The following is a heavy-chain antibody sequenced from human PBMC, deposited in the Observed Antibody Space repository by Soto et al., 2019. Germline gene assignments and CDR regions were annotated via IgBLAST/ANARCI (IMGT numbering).Heavy chain of an antibody. CDR1: GYTFTSYG. V-gene: IGHV1-18*01. D-gene: IGHD6-13*01. CDR2: ISAYNGNT. J-gene: IGHJ4*02. Sequence: QVQLVQSGAEVKKPGASVKVSCKASGYTFTSYGISWVRQAPGQGLEWMGWISAYNGNTNYAQKLQGRVTMTTDTSTSTAYMELRSRRADDTAVYYCARDRAYSSSWYPPDYWGQGTLVTVSS. CDR3: ARDRAYSSSWYPPDY.